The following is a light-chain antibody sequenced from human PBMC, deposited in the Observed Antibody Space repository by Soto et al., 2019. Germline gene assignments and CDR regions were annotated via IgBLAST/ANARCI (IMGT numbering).Light chain of an antibody. Sequence: QSALTQPAYVSGSRGQSITISCTGTTSDIGGYYFVSWYQQHPGKAPKLMIYDVSNRPSGVSNRFSGFKSGNTASLTISGLQAEDEADYYCSSYRISNPPSVFGTGTKVTVL. J-gene: IGLJ1*01. CDR1: TSDIGGYYF. V-gene: IGLV2-14*01. CDR2: DVS. CDR3: SSYRISNPPSV.